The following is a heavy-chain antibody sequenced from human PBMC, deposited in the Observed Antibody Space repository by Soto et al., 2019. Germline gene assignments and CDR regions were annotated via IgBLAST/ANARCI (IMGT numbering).Heavy chain of an antibody. Sequence: EVHLVESGGGVVQSGGSLRLSCAASGFTFSSYWMHWVRQAPGKGLVWVSRIKGDGISANYADSVKGRFTISRDNAKDTVFLQTNRLSADDTAVYYCARGAMGNYYNDYWGQGTLVTVSS. D-gene: IGHD3-10*01. CDR1: GFTFSSYW. CDR2: IKGDGISA. J-gene: IGHJ4*02. CDR3: ARGAMGNYYNDY. V-gene: IGHV3-74*01.